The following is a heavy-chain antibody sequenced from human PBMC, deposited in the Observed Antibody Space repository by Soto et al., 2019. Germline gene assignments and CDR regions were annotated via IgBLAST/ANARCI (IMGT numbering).Heavy chain of an antibody. CDR1: GFKFGDHY. Sequence: GGSLRLSCAASGFKFGDHYMTWIRQAPGKGLEWVSKISGDGTTQYYADSVKGRFTVSRDNTKNSLHLQMSRLRAEDTALYYCAGDPFYYASGFWGQGTLVTVSS. V-gene: IGHV3-11*01. CDR2: ISGDGTTQ. J-gene: IGHJ4*02. CDR3: AGDPFYYASGF. D-gene: IGHD3-10*01.